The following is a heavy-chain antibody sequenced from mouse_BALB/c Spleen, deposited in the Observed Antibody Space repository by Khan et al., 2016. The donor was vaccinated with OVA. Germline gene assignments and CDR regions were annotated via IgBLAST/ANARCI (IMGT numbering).Heavy chain of an antibody. CDR1: GYTFTDYN. V-gene: IGHV1S29*02. Sequence: VQLQQSGPELVKPGASVKISCKASGYTFTDYNMHWVKQSHGKSLEWIGYIYPYNGGTGSNQKFKSKATLTVDNSSSTAYMEFRSLTSEDSAVYYCARSGNYDYDRFAYWGQGTLVTVSA. CDR2: IYPYNGGT. CDR3: ARSGNYDYDRFAY. J-gene: IGHJ3*01. D-gene: IGHD2-4*01.